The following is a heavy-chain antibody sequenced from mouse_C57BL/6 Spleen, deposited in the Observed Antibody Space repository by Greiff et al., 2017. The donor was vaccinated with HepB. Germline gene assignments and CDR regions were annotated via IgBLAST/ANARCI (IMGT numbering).Heavy chain of an antibody. CDR1: GFTFSDYY. V-gene: IGHV5-12*01. J-gene: IGHJ4*01. CDR2: ISNGGGST. CDR3: ALPSAMDY. Sequence: EVMLVESGGGLVQPGGSLKLSCAASGFTFSDYYMYWVRQTPEKRLEWVAYISNGGGSTYYPDTVKGRFTISRDNAKNTLYLQMSRLKSEDTAMYYFALPSAMDYWGQGTSVTVSS.